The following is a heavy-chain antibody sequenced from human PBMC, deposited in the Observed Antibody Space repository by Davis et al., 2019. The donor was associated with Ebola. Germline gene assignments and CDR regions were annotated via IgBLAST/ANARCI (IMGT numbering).Heavy chain of an antibody. Sequence: GGSLRLSCAASGFTFSSYAMSWVRQAPGRGLEWVSAISGSGGSTYYADSVKGRFTISRDNSKNTLYLQMNSLRAEDTAVYYCAKDTPEGFTMIVVAGGYYFDYWGQGTLVTVSS. CDR2: ISGSGGST. J-gene: IGHJ4*02. V-gene: IGHV3-23*01. CDR3: AKDTPEGFTMIVVAGGYYFDY. D-gene: IGHD3-22*01. CDR1: GFTFSSYA.